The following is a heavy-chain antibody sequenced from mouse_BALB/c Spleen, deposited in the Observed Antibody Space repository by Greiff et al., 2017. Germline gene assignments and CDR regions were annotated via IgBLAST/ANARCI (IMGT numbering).Heavy chain of an antibody. J-gene: IGHJ4*01. V-gene: IGHV5-9-1*01. CDR1: GFTFSSYA. CDR3: ARLRSYAMDY. CDR2: ISSGGSYT. Sequence: EVMLVESGGGLVKPGGSLKLSCAASGFTFSSYAMSWVRQTPEKRLEWVATISSGGSYTYYPDSVKGRFTISRDNAKNTLYLQMSSLRSEDTAMYYCARLRSYAMDYWGQGTSVTVSS.